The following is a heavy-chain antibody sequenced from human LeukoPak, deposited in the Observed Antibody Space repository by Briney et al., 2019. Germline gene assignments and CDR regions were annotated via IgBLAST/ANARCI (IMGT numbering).Heavy chain of an antibody. CDR3: ARDISMTGGLGY. Sequence: GGSLRLSCAASGFTFSSYGMHWVRQAPGKGLEWVAVIWYDGSNKYYADSVKGRFTISRDNSKNTLYLQMNSLRAEDTAVYYCARDISMTGGLGYWGQGTLVTVSS. CDR2: IWYDGSNK. CDR1: GFTFSSYG. D-gene: IGHD1-14*01. J-gene: IGHJ4*02. V-gene: IGHV3-33*01.